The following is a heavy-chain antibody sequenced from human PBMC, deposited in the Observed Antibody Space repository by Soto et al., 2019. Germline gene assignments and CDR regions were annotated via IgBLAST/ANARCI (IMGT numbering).Heavy chain of an antibody. CDR1: GGSVSSFDHY. Sequence: QFQLQESGPGLVKPSETLSLTCAVSGGSVSSFDHYWSWMRQPPGKGLEWIAYVYHSGGTNYNPSLKSRVTISMDTSKNQFALKLNSVTAADTAVYYCAGGDDRFKSGHGGQGVLVTVSS. V-gene: IGHV4-61*08. D-gene: IGHD5-12*01. CDR3: AGGDDRFKSGH. J-gene: IGHJ4*02. CDR2: VYHSGGT.